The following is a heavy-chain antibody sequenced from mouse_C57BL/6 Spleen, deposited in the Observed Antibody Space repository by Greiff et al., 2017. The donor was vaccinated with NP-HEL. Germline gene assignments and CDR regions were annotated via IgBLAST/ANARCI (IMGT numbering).Heavy chain of an antibody. D-gene: IGHD2-1*01. CDR3: ARALPQAWFAY. J-gene: IGHJ3*01. CDR2: ISDGGSYT. CDR1: GFTFSSYA. Sequence: EVMLVESGGGLVKPGGSLKLSCAASGFTFSSYAMSWVRQTPEKRLEWVATISDGGSYTYYPDNVKGRFTISRDNAKNNLYLQMRHLKSEDTAMYYCARALPQAWFAYWGQGTLVTVSA. V-gene: IGHV5-4*03.